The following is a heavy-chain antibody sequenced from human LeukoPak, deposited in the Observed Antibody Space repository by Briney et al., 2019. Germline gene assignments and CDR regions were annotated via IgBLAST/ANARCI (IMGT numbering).Heavy chain of an antibody. Sequence: SVKVSCKASGGTFSSYTMSWVRQAPGQGLEGRGRIIPTLGIANYAQKFQGRVTITADKSTSTAYMELSSLRSEDTAVYYCARAGGSYQPFDYWGQGTLVTVSS. D-gene: IGHD1-26*01. V-gene: IGHV1-69*02. CDR1: GGTFSSYT. CDR3: ARAGGSYQPFDY. J-gene: IGHJ4*02. CDR2: IIPTLGIA.